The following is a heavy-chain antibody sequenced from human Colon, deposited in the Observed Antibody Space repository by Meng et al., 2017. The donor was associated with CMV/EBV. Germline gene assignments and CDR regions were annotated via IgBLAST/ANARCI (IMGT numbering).Heavy chain of an antibody. J-gene: IGHJ4*02. CDR3: VRSSGWSLFDY. CDR2: IRSDGSAT. CDR1: GYTFSDYY. D-gene: IGHD6-19*01. V-gene: IGHV1-2*02. Sequence: QVQLMQSGAGVKEPGASVKVSCKTSGYTFSDYYMHWVRQAPGQALEWMGWIRSDGSATNYAQKFRGRVTMTRDASVSTAYMELSGLTSDDTAVYFCVRSSGWSLFDYWGPGALVTVSS.